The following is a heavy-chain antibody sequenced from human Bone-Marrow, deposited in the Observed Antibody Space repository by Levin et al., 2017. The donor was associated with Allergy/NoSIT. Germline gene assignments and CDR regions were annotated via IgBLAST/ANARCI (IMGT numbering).Heavy chain of an antibody. CDR3: ASSRYYDILTGFDY. Sequence: GESLKISCTVSGFIFGDFGMSWFRQAPGKGLEWVGFIRSKLYGGTTEYAASVKGRFSISRDDSKSIAYLQGNNLGTEDTAVYYCASSRYYDILTGFDYWGQGTLVTVSS. CDR2: IRSKLYGGTT. CDR1: GFIFGDFG. V-gene: IGHV3-49*03. D-gene: IGHD3-9*01. J-gene: IGHJ4*02.